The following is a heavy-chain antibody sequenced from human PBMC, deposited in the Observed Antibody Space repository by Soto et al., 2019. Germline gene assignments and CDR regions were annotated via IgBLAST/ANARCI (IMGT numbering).Heavy chain of an antibody. D-gene: IGHD6-13*01. CDR3: AREQQLRGFDP. Sequence: QVQLVQSGAEVKKPGASVKVSCKASGYTFISYDINWVRQATGQGLEWMGWMNPNSGNTGNAQKFQGRVTMTRNTPMSTAYMGLNTLTSEDTAIYYCAREQQLRGFDPWGQGTLVTVSS. J-gene: IGHJ5*02. V-gene: IGHV1-8*02. CDR1: GYTFISYD. CDR2: MNPNSGNT.